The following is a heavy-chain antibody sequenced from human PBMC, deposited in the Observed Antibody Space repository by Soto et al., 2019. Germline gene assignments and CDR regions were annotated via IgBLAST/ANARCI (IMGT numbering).Heavy chain of an antibody. CDR3: ARDLPLGGAGNIDY. CDR1: GGSISSYY. CDR2: IYTIGCT. D-gene: IGHD1-1*01. Sequence: PSETLSLTCTVSGGSISSYYWSWIRQPAGKGLEWIGRIYTIGCTNYNPSLKSRFPLPLATSKDRCSLKQSSVTAAATAVYYCARDLPLGGAGNIDYWGQETRVTVSS. J-gene: IGHJ4*02. V-gene: IGHV4-4*07.